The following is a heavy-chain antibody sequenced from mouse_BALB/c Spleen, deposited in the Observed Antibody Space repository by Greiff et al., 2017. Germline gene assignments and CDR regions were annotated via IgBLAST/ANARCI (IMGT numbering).Heavy chain of an antibody. J-gene: IGHJ4*01. V-gene: IGHV6-6*02. CDR2: IRLKSNNYAT. CDR1: GFTFSNYW. D-gene: IGHD1-1*01. Sequence: EVKVEESGGGLVQPGGSMKLSCVASGFTFSNYWMNWVRQSPEKGLEWVAEIRLKSNNYATHYAESVKGRFTISRDDSKSSVYLQMNNLRAEDTGIYYCTRATYYAMDYWGQGTSVTVSS. CDR3: TRATYYAMDY.